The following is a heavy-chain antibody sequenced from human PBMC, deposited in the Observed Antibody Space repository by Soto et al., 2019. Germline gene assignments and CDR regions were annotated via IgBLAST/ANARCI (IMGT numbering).Heavy chain of an antibody. CDR1: GYTFIRYG. CDR2: ISPYNDHT. J-gene: IGHJ6*02. V-gene: IGHV1-18*01. D-gene: IGHD3-16*01. CDR3: ERGGYYDNSWGNWSHYGLDV. Sequence: QVQLAQSANEVKKPGASVRVSCKAAGYTFIRYGIAWVRQAPGQGLERMGWISPYNDHTVYAQKFQGRVSMTADTSTRTVYMNLRGLKSDETAVYYCERGGYYDNSWGNWSHYGLDVWGQGTSVSVSS.